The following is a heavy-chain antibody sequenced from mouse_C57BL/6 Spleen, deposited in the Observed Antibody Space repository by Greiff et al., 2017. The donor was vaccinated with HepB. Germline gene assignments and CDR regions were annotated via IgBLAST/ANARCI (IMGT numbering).Heavy chain of an antibody. J-gene: IGHJ2*01. CDR3: VREGAYYSNYVPPFDW. Sequence: EVQGVESGGGLVQPKGSLKLSCAASGFTFNTYAMHWVRQAPGKGLEWVARIRSKSSNYATYYADSVKDRFTISRDDSQSMLYLQMNNLKTEDTAMYYCVREGAYYSNYVPPFDWWGQGTTLTVSS. CDR1: GFTFNTYA. V-gene: IGHV10-3*01. CDR2: IRSKSSNYAT. D-gene: IGHD2-5*01.